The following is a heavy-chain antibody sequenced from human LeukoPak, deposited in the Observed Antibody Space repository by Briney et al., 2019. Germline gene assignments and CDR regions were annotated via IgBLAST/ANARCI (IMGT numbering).Heavy chain of an antibody. CDR3: ARGPMIVVVIYFDY. D-gene: IGHD3-22*01. J-gene: IGHJ4*02. CDR1: GGSFSGYY. V-gene: IGHV4-34*01. Sequence: SETLSLTCAVYGGSFSGYYWSWIRQPPGKGLEWIGEINHSGSTNYNPSLKSRVTISVDASKNQFSLKLSSVTAADTAVYYCARGPMIVVVIYFDYWGQGTLVTVSS. CDR2: INHSGST.